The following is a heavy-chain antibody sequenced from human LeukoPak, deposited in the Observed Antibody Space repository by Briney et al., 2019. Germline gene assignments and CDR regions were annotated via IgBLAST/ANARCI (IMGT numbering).Heavy chain of an antibody. CDR1: GYTFTSYD. Sequence: GASVKVSCEASGYTFTSYDINWVRQATGQGLGWMGWMNPNSGNTGYAQKFQGRVTMTRNTSISTAYVELSSLRSEDTAVYYCARVTGYDSSGYYFDYWGQGTLVTVSS. CDR2: MNPNSGNT. D-gene: IGHD3-22*01. CDR3: ARVTGYDSSGYYFDY. J-gene: IGHJ4*02. V-gene: IGHV1-8*01.